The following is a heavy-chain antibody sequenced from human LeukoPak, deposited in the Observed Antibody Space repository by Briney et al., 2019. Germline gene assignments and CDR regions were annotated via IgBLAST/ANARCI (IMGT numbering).Heavy chain of an antibody. Sequence: GGSLRLSCEASGFTFSTYDMHWVRQPTGKGLEWVSGIGTAGAAYYPGSVEGRFTISRENAKNYLYLQMHSLRVGDTAVYYCARTKDKTNAFDIWGQGTMVTVAS. CDR2: IGTAGAA. J-gene: IGHJ3*02. D-gene: IGHD2-8*01. CDR1: GFTFSTYD. V-gene: IGHV3-13*01. CDR3: ARTKDKTNAFDI.